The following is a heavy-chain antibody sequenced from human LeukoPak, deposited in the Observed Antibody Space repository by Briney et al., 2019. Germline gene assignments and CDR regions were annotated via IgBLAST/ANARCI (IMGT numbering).Heavy chain of an antibody. V-gene: IGHV3-7*01. CDR2: IKSDGTEE. J-gene: IGHJ4*02. Sequence: GGSLRLSCTASGLTFSSYWMNWVRQVPGKELEWVAIIKSDGTEEHYLDSVKGRFTISRDNANNLLFLQMNNLRAEDTAVYYCAGGGGYLIDYWGQGTLVTVSS. D-gene: IGHD3-22*01. CDR1: GLTFSSYW. CDR3: AGGGGYLIDY.